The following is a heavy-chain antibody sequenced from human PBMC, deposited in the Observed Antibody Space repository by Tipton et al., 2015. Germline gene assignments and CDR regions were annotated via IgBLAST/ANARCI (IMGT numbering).Heavy chain of an antibody. CDR1: GGSISSGHW. V-gene: IGHV4-4*02. CDR2: IYHTGST. J-gene: IGHJ3*02. Sequence: TLSLTCAVSGGSISSGHWWSWVRKPPGKGLEWIGEIYHTGSTNYNPSLKSRVTVLLDTSKTQFSLSLTSVTAADTAVYYCARVPDSGFDAFDIWGQGTMVTVSS. D-gene: IGHD5-12*01. CDR3: ARVPDSGFDAFDI.